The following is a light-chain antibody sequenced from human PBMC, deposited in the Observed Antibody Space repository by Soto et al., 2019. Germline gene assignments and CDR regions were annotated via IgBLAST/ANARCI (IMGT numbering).Light chain of an antibody. Sequence: IVLTQSPAILALSPGDRATLSCRASQSVSSSYLAWYQHKPGQAPRLLIHGASSRVTGIPDRFSGSGSGTDFTLTITRLEPEDFAVYYCQQYGSSPRTFGQGTKVDMK. CDR2: GAS. V-gene: IGKV3-20*01. CDR1: QSVSSSY. J-gene: IGKJ1*01. CDR3: QQYGSSPRT.